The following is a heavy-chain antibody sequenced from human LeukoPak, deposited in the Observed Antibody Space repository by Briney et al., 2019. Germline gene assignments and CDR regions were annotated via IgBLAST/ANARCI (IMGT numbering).Heavy chain of an antibody. CDR2: INSDGSST. J-gene: IGHJ4*02. D-gene: IGHD3-10*01. V-gene: IGHV3-74*01. CDR3: ARDHPVRGVMIPFDY. Sequence: GGSLRLSCAASGFTFTSYWMHWVRQTPGKGLVWVSRINSDGSSTRYADSVKGRFTISRDNVKNTLNLQMNSLRAEDTAVDFCARDHPVRGVMIPFDYWGQGTRVTVSS. CDR1: GFTFTSYW.